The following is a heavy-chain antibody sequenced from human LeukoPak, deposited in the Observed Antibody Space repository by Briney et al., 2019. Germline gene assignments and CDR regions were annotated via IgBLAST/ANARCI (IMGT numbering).Heavy chain of an antibody. D-gene: IGHD2-8*02. V-gene: IGHV1-2*02. Sequence: ASVRVSCKASGYTFTAYYIHWVRQAPGQGLEWMGWINTNTGATKYAQKFQGRVTITRDTSTGTAYMELSSLISGDTALYYCASEAFCAGGSCNVQRVASWGPGTLVTVSS. CDR1: GYTFTAYY. J-gene: IGHJ4*02. CDR3: ASEAFCAGGSCNVQRVAS. CDR2: INTNTGAT.